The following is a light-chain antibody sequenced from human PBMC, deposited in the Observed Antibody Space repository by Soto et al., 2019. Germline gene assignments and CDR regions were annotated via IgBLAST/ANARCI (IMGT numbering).Light chain of an antibody. CDR1: QSSSIA. V-gene: IGKV3-15*01. J-gene: IGKJ2*01. CDR2: SAS. Sequence: EIVMTQSPATLSVSPGERATHCCRASQSSSIALAWYQQKPCQPPRLLIYSASTRATGVPARFTGSGSGSEFTLTISGLQSEDFAVYYCQQGHNWPLTFGQGTRLEI. CDR3: QQGHNWPLT.